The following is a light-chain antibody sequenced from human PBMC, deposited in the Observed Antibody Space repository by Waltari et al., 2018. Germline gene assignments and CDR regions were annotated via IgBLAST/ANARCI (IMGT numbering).Light chain of an antibody. CDR2: GTS. CDR3: QQYDGTTLT. Sequence: EIVLMQSPGTLSLSPGERATLSCRASQTVSSIALTWYQQKPGQPPRLLIYGTSNRATGIPDRVSGTGSGTDVTLTISRLEPEDFAVYYCQQYDGTTLTFGGGIKVEI. V-gene: IGKV3-20*01. J-gene: IGKJ4*01. CDR1: QTVSSIA.